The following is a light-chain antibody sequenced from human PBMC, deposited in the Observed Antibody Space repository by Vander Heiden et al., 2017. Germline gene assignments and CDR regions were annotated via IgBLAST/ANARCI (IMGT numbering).Light chain of an antibody. CDR3: QSYDSSLSDVV. CDR2: GNS. V-gene: IGLV1-40*01. CDR1: RSNIGAGYD. J-gene: IGLJ2*01. Sequence: QSVLTQPPSVSGAHGQGVTISCTGGRSNIGAGYDGTWYQQLPGPAPKLLIYGNSNRPSGVPDRFSGSTSGTSASLAITGLQAEVEADYYCQSYDSSLSDVVFGGGTKLTVL.